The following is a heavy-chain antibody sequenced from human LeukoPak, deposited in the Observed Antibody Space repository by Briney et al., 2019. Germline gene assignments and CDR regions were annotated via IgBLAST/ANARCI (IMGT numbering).Heavy chain of an antibody. V-gene: IGHV1-46*01. J-gene: IGHJ5*02. D-gene: IGHD2-2*01. CDR3: ARGQILGDCSSTSCYPDGWFDP. CDR2: INPSGGST. CDR1: GYTFTSYG. Sequence: ASVKVSCKASGYTFTSYGISWVRQAPGQGLEWMGIINPSGGSTSYAQKFQGRVTMTRDTSTSTVYMELSSLRSEDTAVYYCARGQILGDCSSTSCYPDGWFDPWGQGTLVTVSS.